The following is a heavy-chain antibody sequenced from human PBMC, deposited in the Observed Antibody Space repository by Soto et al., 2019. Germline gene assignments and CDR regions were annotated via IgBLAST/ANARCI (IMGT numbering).Heavy chain of an antibody. V-gene: IGHV1-8*01. J-gene: IGHJ4*02. D-gene: IGHD3-3*01. Sequence: ASVKVSCKASGYTFTSYDINWVRQATGQGLEWMGWMNPNSGNTGYAQKFQGRVTMTRNTSISTAYMELSSLRSEDTAVHYCARRRWTYYDFWSGYWSFDYWGQGTLVTVSS. CDR1: GYTFTSYD. CDR2: MNPNSGNT. CDR3: ARRRWTYYDFWSGYWSFDY.